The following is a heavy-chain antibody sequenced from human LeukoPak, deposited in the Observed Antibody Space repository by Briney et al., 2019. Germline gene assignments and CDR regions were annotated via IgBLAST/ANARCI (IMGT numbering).Heavy chain of an antibody. V-gene: IGHV4-34*01. Sequence: PSETLSLTCAVYGGSFSGYYWSWIRQPPGKGLEWIGEINHSGSTNYNPSLKSRVTISVDTSKNQFSLKLSSGTAADTAVYYCARGNRGYYDILTGYYIQYFDYWGQGTLVTVSS. CDR1: GGSFSGYY. J-gene: IGHJ4*02. D-gene: IGHD3-9*01. CDR2: INHSGST. CDR3: ARGNRGYYDILTGYYIQYFDY.